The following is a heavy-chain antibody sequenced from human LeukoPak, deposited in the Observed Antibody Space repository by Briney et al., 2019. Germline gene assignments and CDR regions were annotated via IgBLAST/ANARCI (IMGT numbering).Heavy chain of an antibody. Sequence: PGGSLRLSCAASGFTFSSYGMHWARQAPGKGLEWVAFIRYDGSNKYYADSVKGRFTISRDNSKNTLYLQMNSLRAEDTAVYYCARWGGSSPKADYWGQGTLVTVSS. CDR2: IRYDGSNK. CDR3: ARWGGSSPKADY. CDR1: GFTFSSYG. V-gene: IGHV3-30*02. J-gene: IGHJ4*02. D-gene: IGHD3-10*01.